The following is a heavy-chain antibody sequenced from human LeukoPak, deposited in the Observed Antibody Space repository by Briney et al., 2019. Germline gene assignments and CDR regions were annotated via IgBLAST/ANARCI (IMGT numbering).Heavy chain of an antibody. D-gene: IGHD6-19*01. Sequence: SETLSLTCTVSGGSITPYYWSWIRQPPGKGLEWIGYILTSGSTNYNPSLKSRVTISVDTSKNQFSLKLSPVTAADTAVYYCARLKYSSSGGWFDPWGQGTLVTVSS. CDR2: ILTSGST. CDR3: ARLKYSSSGGWFDP. CDR1: GGSITPYY. J-gene: IGHJ5*02. V-gene: IGHV4-4*09.